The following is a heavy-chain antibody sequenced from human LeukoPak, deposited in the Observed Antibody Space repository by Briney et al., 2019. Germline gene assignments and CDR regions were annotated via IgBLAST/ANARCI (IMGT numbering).Heavy chain of an antibody. CDR2: ISGDGSST. J-gene: IGHJ2*01. V-gene: IGHV3-74*01. D-gene: IGHD3-16*01. CDR3: ARTYLVGWYFDL. Sequence: GGSLRLSCAASGLTFSYYWMHWVRQAPGKGLVWDSRISGDGSSTNYADSVKGRFTISRDNAKNTLYLQMNSLRAEDTAVYYCARTYLVGWYFDLWGRGALVTVSS. CDR1: GLTFSYYW.